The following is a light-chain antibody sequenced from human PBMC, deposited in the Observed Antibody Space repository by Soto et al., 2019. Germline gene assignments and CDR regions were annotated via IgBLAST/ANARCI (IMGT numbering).Light chain of an antibody. Sequence: DIQMTQSPSAMSASVGDRVIITCRASPDINNSLVWFQQKPGKVPKRLISAASSLQSGVPSRFSGSGSGTEFTLTISSLQPEDFATYYCLQHTSYPLTFGGGTKVEIK. CDR2: AAS. J-gene: IGKJ4*01. V-gene: IGKV1-17*03. CDR3: LQHTSYPLT. CDR1: PDINNS.